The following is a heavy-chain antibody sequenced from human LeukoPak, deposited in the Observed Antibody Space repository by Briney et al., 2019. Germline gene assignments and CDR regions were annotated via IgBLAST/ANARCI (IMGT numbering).Heavy chain of an antibody. V-gene: IGHV4-59*12. CDR3: AREGIEAAGNNWFDP. Sequence: SETLSLTCTVSGGSISSYYWSWIRQPPGKGLEWIGYIYYSGSTSYNPSLKSRVTISVDTSKKQFSLQLNSVTPGDTAIYYCAREGIEAAGNNWFDPWGQGTLVTVSS. D-gene: IGHD6-13*01. J-gene: IGHJ5*02. CDR2: IYYSGST. CDR1: GGSISSYY.